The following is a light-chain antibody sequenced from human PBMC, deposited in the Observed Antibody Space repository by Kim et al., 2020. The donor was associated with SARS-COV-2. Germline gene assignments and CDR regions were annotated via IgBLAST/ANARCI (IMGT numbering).Light chain of an antibody. CDR2: DAS. Sequence: TLSLSPGERATLSCRASQSVSSYLAWYQQKPGQAPRLLIYDASNRATGIPARFSGSGSGTDFTLTISSLEPEDFAVYYCQQRSNPLFGGGTKVEI. CDR3: QQRSNPL. V-gene: IGKV3-11*01. J-gene: IGKJ4*01. CDR1: QSVSSY.